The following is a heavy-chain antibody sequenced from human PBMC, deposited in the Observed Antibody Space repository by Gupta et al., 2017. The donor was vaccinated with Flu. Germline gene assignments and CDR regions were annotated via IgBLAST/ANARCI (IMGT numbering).Heavy chain of an antibody. CDR2: IKQDGSEK. V-gene: IGHV3-7*01. CDR3: ARDIVVVPNWFDP. CDR1: FSSYW. Sequence: FSSYWMSWVRQAPGKGLEWVANIKQDGSEKYYVDSVKGRFTISRDNAKNSLYLQMNSLRAEDTAVYYCARDIVVVPNWFDPWGQGTLVTVSS. D-gene: IGHD2-15*01. J-gene: IGHJ5*02.